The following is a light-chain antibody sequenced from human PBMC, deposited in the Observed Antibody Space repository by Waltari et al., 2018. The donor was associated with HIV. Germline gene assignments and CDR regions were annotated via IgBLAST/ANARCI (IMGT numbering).Light chain of an antibody. CDR2: DAS. Sequence: EIVLTQSPGTLSLSPGERATLSCRASQSVSSYLAWYQQKPGQAPRLLIYDASNRATGIPARCSGSGSGTDFTLTISSLDPEDFAVYYCQQRSNGPPLTFGGGTKVEIK. CDR3: QQRSNGPPLT. CDR1: QSVSSY. V-gene: IGKV3-11*01. J-gene: IGKJ4*01.